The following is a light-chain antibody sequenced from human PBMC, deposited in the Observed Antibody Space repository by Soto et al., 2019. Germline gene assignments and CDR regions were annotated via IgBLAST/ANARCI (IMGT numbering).Light chain of an antibody. CDR2: EVT. J-gene: IGLJ3*02. CDR1: SRDVGAYKY. Sequence: QSALTQPPSASGSPGQSVTISCTGTSRDVGAYKYVSWYQQYPGKAPKLMIYEVTKRPSGVPDRFSASKSGNTASLTVSGLQAEDEADYYCTSYVGNDIWVFGGGTKLTVL. V-gene: IGLV2-8*01. CDR3: TSYVGNDIWV.